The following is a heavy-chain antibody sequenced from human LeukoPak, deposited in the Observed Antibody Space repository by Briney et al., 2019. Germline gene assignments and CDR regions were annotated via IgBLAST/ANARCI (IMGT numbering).Heavy chain of an antibody. J-gene: IGHJ4*02. CDR3: AKHVAVLPAPRNYYFDY. D-gene: IGHD2-2*01. Sequence: GGSLRLSCEASGFTFSTYAMSWVRQAPGKGLEWVSSITGNGDTTYYADSVKGRFTISRDNSKNTLFLHMNSLRAEDTAIFYCAKHVAVLPAPRNYYFDYWGQGTLVTVSS. V-gene: IGHV3-23*01. CDR2: ITGNGDTT. CDR1: GFTFSTYA.